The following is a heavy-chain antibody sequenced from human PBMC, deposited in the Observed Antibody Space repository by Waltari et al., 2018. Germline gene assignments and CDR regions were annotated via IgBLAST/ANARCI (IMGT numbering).Heavy chain of an antibody. CDR2: IGPDGSDK. V-gene: IGHV3-7*01. CDR3: VGWNDPINS. D-gene: IGHD1-1*01. Sequence: EAQLVQSGGGLVPPGGSLTLSCAASGFTLSRFWMTWIRQAPGQGLQLVAHIGPDGSDKYYVDSVKGRFTISRDNAENSLLLQMSSLRVEDTALYYCVGWNDPINSWGQGTLVAVSS. CDR1: GFTLSRFW. J-gene: IGHJ4*02.